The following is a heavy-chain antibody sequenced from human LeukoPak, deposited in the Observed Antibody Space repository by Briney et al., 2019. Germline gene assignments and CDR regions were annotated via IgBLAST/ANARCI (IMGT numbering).Heavy chain of an antibody. D-gene: IGHD2-15*01. Sequence: GGSLRLSCAASGFTFDDYTMHWVRQAPGKGLEWVSLISWDGGSTYYADSVKGRFTISRDNSKNSLYLQMNSLRTGDTALYYCAKDISCSGGSCYSAMDVWGKGTTVTVSS. CDR1: GFTFDDYT. CDR3: AKDISCSGGSCYSAMDV. J-gene: IGHJ6*04. V-gene: IGHV3-43*01. CDR2: ISWDGGST.